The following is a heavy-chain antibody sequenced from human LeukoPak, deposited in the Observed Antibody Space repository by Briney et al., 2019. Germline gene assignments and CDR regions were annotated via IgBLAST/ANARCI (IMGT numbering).Heavy chain of an antibody. CDR3: ARDRSVDYFDY. D-gene: IGHD6-19*01. Sequence: GRSLRLSCAASGFTFRNHGMHWVRQAPGKGLEWVAVIWYDGSNKYYADSVKGRFTVSRDNSKNTLYLQMNSLRAEDTAVYYCARDRSVDYFDYWGQGILVTVSS. J-gene: IGHJ4*02. CDR1: GFTFRNHG. CDR2: IWYDGSNK. V-gene: IGHV3-33*01.